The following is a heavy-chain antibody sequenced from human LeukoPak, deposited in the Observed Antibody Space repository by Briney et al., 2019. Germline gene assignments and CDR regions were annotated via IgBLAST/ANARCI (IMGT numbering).Heavy chain of an antibody. V-gene: IGHV3-13*01. D-gene: IGHD3-9*01. J-gene: IGHJ4*02. CDR2: IHTAGDT. Sequence: PGGSLRLSCAASGFTISNYDMHWVRQKPGKGLEWVSTIHTAGDTYYPDSVKGRFTISRDNSKNTLYLQMNSLRAEDTAVYYCAKDPPPYYDILTGYWPPFFDYWGQGTLVTVSS. CDR1: GFTISNYD. CDR3: AKDPPPYYDILTGYWPPFFDY.